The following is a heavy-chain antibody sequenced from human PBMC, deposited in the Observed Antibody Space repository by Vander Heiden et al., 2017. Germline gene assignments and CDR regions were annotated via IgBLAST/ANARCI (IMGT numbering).Heavy chain of an antibody. V-gene: IGHV1-46*01. CDR3: ARDPSDCSSTSCYRGRFDP. CDR1: GYTFTRYY. CDR2: INPSGGST. D-gene: IGHD2-2*02. Sequence: QVQLVQSGAEVKKPGASVKVSCKASGYTFTRYYMHWVRQAPGQGLEWMGIINPSGGSTSYAQKFQGRVTMTRDTSTSTVYMELSSLRSEDTAVYYCARDPSDCSSTSCYRGRFDPWGQGTLVTVSS. J-gene: IGHJ5*02.